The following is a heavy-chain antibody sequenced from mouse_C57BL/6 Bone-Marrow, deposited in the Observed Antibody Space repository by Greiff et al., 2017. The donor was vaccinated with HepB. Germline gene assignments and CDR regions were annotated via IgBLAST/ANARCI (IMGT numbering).Heavy chain of an antibody. CDR1: GYTFTDYN. J-gene: IGHJ4*01. D-gene: IGHD1-1*02. CDR3: ARYGRNAMDY. Sequence: EVKLQQSGPELVKPGASVKIPCKASGYTFTDYNMDWVKQSHGKSLEWIGDINPNNGGTIYNQKFKGKATLTVDKSSSTAYMELRSLTSEDTAVYYCARYGRNAMDYWGQGTSVTVSS. V-gene: IGHV1-18*01. CDR2: INPNNGGT.